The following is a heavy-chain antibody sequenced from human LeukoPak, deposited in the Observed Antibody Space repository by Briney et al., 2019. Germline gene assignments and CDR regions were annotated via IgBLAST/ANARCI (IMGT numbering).Heavy chain of an antibody. Sequence: GGSLRLSCSAPGFTLGDYAVSWIRQAPGKGLEWVGLMKRKSGGGTTDYAAPVKARFTISRDDSKKTLYLQMNSLRTEDTAVYYCTTDFASKVHWGQGTLVTVSS. CDR2: MKRKSGGGTT. CDR3: TTDFASKVH. J-gene: IGHJ4*02. CDR1: GFTLGDYA. V-gene: IGHV3-15*01.